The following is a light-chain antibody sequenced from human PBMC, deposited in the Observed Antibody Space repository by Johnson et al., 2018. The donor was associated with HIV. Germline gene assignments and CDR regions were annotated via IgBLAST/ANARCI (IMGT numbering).Light chain of an antibody. J-gene: IGLJ1*01. CDR2: EDN. V-gene: IGLV1-51*02. CDR1: SSNIGNNY. Sequence: QSVLTQPPSVSAAPGQKVTISCSGSSSNIGNNYISWYQQLPGTAPKLLMYEDNERPTGIPDRFSGSKSGTSATLGISGLQTGHEADYFCGTWDSRLSIFVFGTGTKITV. CDR3: GTWDSRLSIFV.